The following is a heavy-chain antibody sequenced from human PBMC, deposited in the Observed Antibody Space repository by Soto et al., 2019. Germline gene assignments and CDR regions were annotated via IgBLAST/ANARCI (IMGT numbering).Heavy chain of an antibody. CDR1: GGSIGGYG. CDR3: ARHTPLGYCSSTRCYENSALDP. V-gene: IGHV4-59*08. J-gene: IGHJ5*02. Sequence: CVPRSVAGGSIGGYGWSWIRQPPGKGLEWIGYIYYSGSTNYNPSLKSRVTISVDTSKNQFSLKLSSVTAADTAVYYCARHTPLGYCSSTRCYENSALDPWGQGTLVTVSS. D-gene: IGHD2-2*03. CDR2: IYYSGST.